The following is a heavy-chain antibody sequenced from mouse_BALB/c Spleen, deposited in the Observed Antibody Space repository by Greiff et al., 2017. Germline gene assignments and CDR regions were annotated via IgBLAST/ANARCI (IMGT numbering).Heavy chain of an antibody. J-gene: IGHJ4*01. CDR3: ARGWWLRRDYAMDY. CDR2: ISSGGST. Sequence: EVKLEESGGGLVKPGGSLKLSCAASGFTFSSYAMSWVRQTPEKRLEWVASISSGGSTYYPDSVMGRFTISRDNARNILYLQMSSLRSEDTAMYYCARGWWLRRDYAMDYWGQGTSVTVSS. V-gene: IGHV5-6-5*01. CDR1: GFTFSSYA. D-gene: IGHD2-2*01.